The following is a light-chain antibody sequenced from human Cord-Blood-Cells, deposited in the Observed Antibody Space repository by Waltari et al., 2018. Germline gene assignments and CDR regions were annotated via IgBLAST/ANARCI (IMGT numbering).Light chain of an antibody. Sequence: ATQLTQSPSSLSASVGDRVTITCRASQGISSALAWYQQKPGTAPKLLIYDASSVESGVPSRFSGSVSGTDFTLTISSLQPEDCATYHCQQFNSYPVTCGGGSKGEIK. V-gene: IGKV1-13*02. CDR2: DAS. J-gene: IGKJ4*02. CDR3: QQFNSYPVT. CDR1: QGISSA.